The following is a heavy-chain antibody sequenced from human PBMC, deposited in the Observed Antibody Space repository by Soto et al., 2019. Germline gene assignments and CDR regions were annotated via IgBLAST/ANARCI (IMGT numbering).Heavy chain of an antibody. Sequence: GWSLRLSFAASGSTFSSYAMHWVRQAPGKGLEYVSAISSNGGSTYYADSVKGRFTISRDNSKNTLYLQMGSLRAEDMDVYYCERGKLGYSYYYYGMDVWGQGTTVTVYS. V-gene: IGHV3-64*02. J-gene: IGHJ6*02. CDR1: GSTFSSYA. D-gene: IGHD5-18*01. CDR2: ISSNGGST. CDR3: ERGKLGYSYYYYGMDV.